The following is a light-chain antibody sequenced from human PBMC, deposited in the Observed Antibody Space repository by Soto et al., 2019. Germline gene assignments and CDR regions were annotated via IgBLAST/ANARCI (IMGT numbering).Light chain of an antibody. J-gene: IGKJ4*01. CDR2: GAS. V-gene: IGKV3-15*01. CDR1: PNINRE. CDR3: QQYYDYPPLI. Sequence: IGVKQSPGPLSVSPGERGPPSLRARPNINRELAWYQQKPGQAPRLLISGASTRATGIPARFSGSGSGTEFTLTISSLQSEDFAVYYCQQYYDYPPLIFGGGTKVEIK.